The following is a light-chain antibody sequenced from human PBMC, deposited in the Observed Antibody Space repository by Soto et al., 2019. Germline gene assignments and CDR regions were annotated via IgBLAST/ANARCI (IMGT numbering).Light chain of an antibody. CDR1: SSNIGSNY. V-gene: IGLV1-47*01. CDR2: RNN. Sequence: QSVLTQPPSASGTPGQRVNISCSGSSSNIGSNYVYWYRQFPGTAPKLLIQRNNQRPSGVPARFSGSKSGTSASLDISEIRSEDEADYYCVGLDDSLSGPVFVGGTKLTVL. CDR3: VGLDDSLSGPV. J-gene: IGLJ2*01.